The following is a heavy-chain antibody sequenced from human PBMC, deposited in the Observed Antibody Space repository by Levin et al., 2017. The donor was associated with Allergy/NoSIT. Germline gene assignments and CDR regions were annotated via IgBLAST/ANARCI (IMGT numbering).Heavy chain of an antibody. CDR2: ISWNSGNI. D-gene: IGHD3-10*01. CDR3: ARDNIGLPDAFDI. V-gene: IGHV3-9*01. CDR1: GFTFNDYA. J-gene: IGHJ3*02. Sequence: GGSLRLSCAASGFTFNDYAMNWVRQAPGKGLEWVSGISWNSGNIDYADSVKGRFTISRDNAKNSLYLQMNSLRPEDTALYYCARDNIGLPDAFDIWGQATMVIVSS.